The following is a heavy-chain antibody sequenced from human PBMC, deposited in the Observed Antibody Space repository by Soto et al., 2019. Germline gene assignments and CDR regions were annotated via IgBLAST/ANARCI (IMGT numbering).Heavy chain of an antibody. J-gene: IGHJ4*02. CDR3: AREGVAGTCFDY. CDR1: GYTFTGYY. V-gene: IGHV1-2*02. Sequence: VASVKVSCKASGYTFTGYYMHWVRQAPGQGLEWMGWINPNSGGTNYAQKFQGRVTMTRDTSISTACMELSRLRSDDTAVYYCAREGVAGTCFDYWGQGTLVTVSS. CDR2: INPNSGGT. D-gene: IGHD6-19*01.